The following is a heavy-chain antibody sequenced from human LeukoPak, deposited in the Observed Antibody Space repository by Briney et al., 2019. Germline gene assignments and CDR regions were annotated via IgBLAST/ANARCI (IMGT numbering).Heavy chain of an antibody. CDR1: GFTFSSYG. CDR3: AKAGIVVVPAGFGAFDI. D-gene: IGHD2-2*01. CDR2: IRYDGSNK. Sequence: PGGSLRLSCAASGFTFSSYGMHWVRQAPGKGLEWVAFIRYDGSNKYYADSVKGRFTISRDNSKNTLYLQMNSLRAEDTAVYYCAKAGIVVVPAGFGAFDIWGQGTMVTVSS. J-gene: IGHJ3*02. V-gene: IGHV3-30*02.